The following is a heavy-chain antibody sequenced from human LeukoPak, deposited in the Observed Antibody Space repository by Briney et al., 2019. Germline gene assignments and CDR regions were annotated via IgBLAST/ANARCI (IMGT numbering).Heavy chain of an antibody. V-gene: IGHV1-24*01. J-gene: IGHJ4*02. CDR2: FDPEDGET. CDR3: ARGDSSSSGLVYYFGY. Sequence: ASVKVSCKVSGYTLTELSMHWVRQAPGKGLEWMGGFDPEDGETIYAQKFQGRVTMTEDTSTDTAYMELSSLRSEDTAVYYCARGDSSSSGLVYYFGYWGQGTLVTVSS. D-gene: IGHD6-6*01. CDR1: GYTLTELS.